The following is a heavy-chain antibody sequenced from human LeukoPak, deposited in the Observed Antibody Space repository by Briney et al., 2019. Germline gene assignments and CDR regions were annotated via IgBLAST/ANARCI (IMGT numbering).Heavy chain of an antibody. D-gene: IGHD3-3*01. Sequence: GGSLRLSCAASGFTFSSYAMSWVRQAPGKGLEWVSAISGSGGSTYYADSVKGRFTISRDNSKNTLYLQMNSLRAEDTAVYYCAKDSTIFGVPHWGYWGQGTLVTVSS. J-gene: IGHJ4*02. CDR1: GFTFSSYA. V-gene: IGHV3-23*01. CDR3: AKDSTIFGVPHWGY. CDR2: ISGSGGST.